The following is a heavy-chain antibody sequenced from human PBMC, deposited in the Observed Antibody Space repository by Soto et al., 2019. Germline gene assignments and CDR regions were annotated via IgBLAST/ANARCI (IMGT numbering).Heavy chain of an antibody. D-gene: IGHD2-15*01. V-gene: IGHV3-48*01. CDR1: GFTFSKYS. CDR2: ISSTSQTI. Sequence: PGGSLRLSCAASGFTFSKYSMTWVRQAPGKGLEWVSYISSTSQTIYYADSVKGRFTISRDNANNSLYLQMNSLTAEDTAVYYCARAVVVVVTTTPENFDYWGRGTLVTVSS. J-gene: IGHJ4*02. CDR3: ARAVVVVVTTTPENFDY.